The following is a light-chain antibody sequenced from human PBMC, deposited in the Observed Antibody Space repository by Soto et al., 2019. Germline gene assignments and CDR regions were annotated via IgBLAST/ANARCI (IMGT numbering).Light chain of an antibody. CDR1: QDINNY. V-gene: IGKV1-33*01. Sequence: DIQMTQSPSSLSASVGYRVTITCHSSQDINNYLNWYQQKSGKAPKLLIYDASDLETGVPSRFSGSGSGTDFTFTISSLQPEDIATYYCQQYDNLPLTFGGGTKVDIK. J-gene: IGKJ4*01. CDR2: DAS. CDR3: QQYDNLPLT.